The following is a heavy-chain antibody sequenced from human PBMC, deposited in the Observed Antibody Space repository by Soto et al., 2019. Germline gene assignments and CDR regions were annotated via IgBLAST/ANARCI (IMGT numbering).Heavy chain of an antibody. CDR3: TTNKRYSASLDL. V-gene: IGHV3-66*01. D-gene: IGHD1-26*01. Sequence: SGFTVSVNLMNWVRQGSGKGLEWVSVINSGGSTDYADSVKGRFTISRDISRNTLYLQVDSLKNEDTGVYYCTTNKRYSASLDLWGQGTTVTVSS. J-gene: IGHJ6*02. CDR2: INSGGST. CDR1: GFTVSVNL.